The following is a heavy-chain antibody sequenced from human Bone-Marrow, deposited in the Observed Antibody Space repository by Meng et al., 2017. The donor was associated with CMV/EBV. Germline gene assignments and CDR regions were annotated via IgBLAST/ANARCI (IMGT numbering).Heavy chain of an antibody. D-gene: IGHD6-19*01. CDR3: ARALGGYSSGFHLNDDAFDI. Sequence: ASVKVSCKASGYTFTGYYMHWVRQAPGQGLEWMGWINPNSGGTNYAQKFQGRVTMTRDTSISTAYMELSRLRSDDTAVYYCARALGGYSSGFHLNDDAFDIWGQGTMVTVSS. J-gene: IGHJ3*02. CDR2: INPNSGGT. CDR1: GYTFTGYY. V-gene: IGHV1-2*02.